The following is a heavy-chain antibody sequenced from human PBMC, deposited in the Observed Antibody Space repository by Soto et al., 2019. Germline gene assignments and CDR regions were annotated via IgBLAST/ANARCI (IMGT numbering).Heavy chain of an antibody. CDR3: AKVLGASSSWGGRYYYYYGMDV. Sequence: GGSLRLSCAASGFTFSSYAMSWVRQAPGKGLEWVSAISGSGGSTYSADSVKGRFTISRDNSKNTLYLQMNSLRAEDTAVYYCAKVLGASSSWGGRYYYYYGMDVWGQGTTVTVSS. CDR1: GFTFSSYA. D-gene: IGHD6-13*01. V-gene: IGHV3-23*01. CDR2: ISGSGGST. J-gene: IGHJ6*02.